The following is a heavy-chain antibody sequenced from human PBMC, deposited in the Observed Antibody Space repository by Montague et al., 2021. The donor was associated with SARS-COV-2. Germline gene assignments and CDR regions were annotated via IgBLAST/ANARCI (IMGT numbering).Heavy chain of an antibody. J-gene: IGHJ4*02. CDR1: GGSISTYYY. CDR2: IYYGGST. V-gene: IGHV4-39*02. Sequence: SETLSLTCTVSGGSISTYYYWGWIRQPPGKGLEWIGSIYYGGSTYYNPSLKSRVTISVDTSMNHFSLKLSSVTAADTAVYYCARDQGVYCSGGSCYNFDYWGQETLVTVSS. D-gene: IGHD2-15*01. CDR3: ARDQGVYCSGGSCYNFDY.